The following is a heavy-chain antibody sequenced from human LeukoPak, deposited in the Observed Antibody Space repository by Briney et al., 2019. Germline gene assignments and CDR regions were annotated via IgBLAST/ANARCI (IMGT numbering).Heavy chain of an antibody. D-gene: IGHD1-1*01. CDR2: IYPGDSDT. CDR1: GYSFTSYW. V-gene: IGHV5-51*01. J-gene: IGHJ4*02. Sequence: GESLKISCKGSGYSFTSYWIGWVRQLPGKGLEWMGIIYPGDSDTRYSPSFQGQVTISADKSISTAYLQWSSLEASDTAMYYCARVDYNWNDGFDYWGQGTLVTVSS. CDR3: ARVDYNWNDGFDY.